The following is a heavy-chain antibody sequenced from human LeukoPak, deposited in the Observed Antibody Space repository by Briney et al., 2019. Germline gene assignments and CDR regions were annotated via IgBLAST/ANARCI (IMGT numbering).Heavy chain of an antibody. D-gene: IGHD3-10*01. V-gene: IGHV3-23*01. CDR1: GFTFCNFA. CDR3: ANTVVRAREIH. J-gene: IGHJ4*02. CDR2: LSVSGSTT. Sequence: AGTLSFSGAAAGFTFCNFALSWVRQAPGKGLEWVLVLSVSGSTTSYADPVRARFAISRDNSKNTLYLQLSSLRAEDTAVYYCANTVVRAREIHWGQGTLVTVSS.